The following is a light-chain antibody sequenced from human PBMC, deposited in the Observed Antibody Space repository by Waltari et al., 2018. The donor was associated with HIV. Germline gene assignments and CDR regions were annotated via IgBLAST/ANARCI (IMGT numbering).Light chain of an antibody. Sequence: QSALTQPASVSGSPGQSITISCTRPSSDVGGYKFLSWYQQHPGKAPKLMIYEVSNRPSGVSNRFSGSKSGNTASLTISGLQAEDEADYYCSSYTSSSTRVFGGGTNLTVL. J-gene: IGLJ3*02. V-gene: IGLV2-14*01. CDR2: EVS. CDR3: SSYTSSSTRV. CDR1: SSDVGGYKF.